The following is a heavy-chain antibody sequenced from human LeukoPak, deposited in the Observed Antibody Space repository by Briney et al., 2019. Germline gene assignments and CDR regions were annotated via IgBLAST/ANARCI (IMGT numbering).Heavy chain of an antibody. D-gene: IGHD6-19*01. V-gene: IGHV3-7*01. CDR2: IKQDGSEK. CDR1: GFTFSNYW. Sequence: GGSLRLSCVASGFTFSNYWMSRVRQAPGKGLEWVANIKQDGSEKYYVDSVKGRFTISRDNAKNSLYLQMNSLRAEDTAVYYCARDSGIAVAGLDYWGQGTLVTVSS. J-gene: IGHJ4*02. CDR3: ARDSGIAVAGLDY.